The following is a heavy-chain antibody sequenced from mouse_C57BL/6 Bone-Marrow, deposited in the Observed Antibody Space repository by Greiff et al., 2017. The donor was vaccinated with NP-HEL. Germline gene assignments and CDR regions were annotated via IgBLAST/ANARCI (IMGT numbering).Heavy chain of an antibody. J-gene: IGHJ4*01. CDR1: GFTFSSYA. CDR2: ISDGGSYT. Sequence: EVMLVESGGGLVKPGGSLKLSCAASGFTFSSYAMSWVRQTPEKRLEWVATISDGGSYTYYPDNVKGRFTISRDNAKNNLYLQMSHLKSEDTAMYYCARGWLLRENYAMDYWGQGTSVTVSS. CDR3: ARGWLLRENYAMDY. V-gene: IGHV5-4*03. D-gene: IGHD2-3*01.